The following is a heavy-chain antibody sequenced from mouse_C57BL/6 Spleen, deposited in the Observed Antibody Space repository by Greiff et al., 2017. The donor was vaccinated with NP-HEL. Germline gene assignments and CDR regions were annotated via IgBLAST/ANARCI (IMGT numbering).Heavy chain of an antibody. V-gene: IGHV5-4*01. CDR3: ARDALNYYGSSDV. Sequence: EVQGVESGGGLVKPGGSLKLSCAASGFTFSSYAMSWVRQTPEKRLEWVATISDGGSYTYYPANVKGRFTISRDNAKNNLYLQMSHLKSEDTAMYYCARDALNYYGSSDVWGQGTLVTVSA. CDR1: GFTFSSYA. J-gene: IGHJ3*01. D-gene: IGHD1-1*01. CDR2: ISDGGSYT.